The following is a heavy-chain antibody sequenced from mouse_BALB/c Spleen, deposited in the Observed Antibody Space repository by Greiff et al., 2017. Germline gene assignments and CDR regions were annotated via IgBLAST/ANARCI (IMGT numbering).Heavy chain of an antibody. J-gene: IGHJ3*01. CDR1: GYTFTSYT. D-gene: IGHD2-3*01. Sequence: VQLQQSAAELARPGASVKMSCKASGYTFTSYTMHWVKQRPGQGLEWIGYINPSSGYTEYNQKFKDKTTLTADKSSSTAYMQLSSLTSEDSAVYYCASGGYFAWFAYWGQGTLVTVSA. CDR3: ASGGYFAWFAY. CDR2: INPSSGYT. V-gene: IGHV1-4*02.